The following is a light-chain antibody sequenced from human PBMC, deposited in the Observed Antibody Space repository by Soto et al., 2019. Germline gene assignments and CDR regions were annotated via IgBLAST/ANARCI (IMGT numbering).Light chain of an antibody. Sequence: EILLTQSPATLYLSPGERAALSCRAIQNGSRYLAWYQQKPGQAPRLLISDASNRATGIPARFSGSGSGTDFTLTISSLEPEDFAGYYCQHRMNWPWTFGQGTKVDIK. J-gene: IGKJ1*01. V-gene: IGKV3-11*01. CDR2: DAS. CDR3: QHRMNWPWT. CDR1: QNGSRY.